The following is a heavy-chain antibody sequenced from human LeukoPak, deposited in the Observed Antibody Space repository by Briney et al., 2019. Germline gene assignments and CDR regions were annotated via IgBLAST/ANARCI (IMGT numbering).Heavy chain of an antibody. D-gene: IGHD6-19*01. J-gene: IGHJ4*02. CDR2: FDPEDGET. CDR1: GYTLTELS. CDR3: ATGQWLVGTPFDY. Sequence: ASVKVSCKVSGYTLTELSMHWVRQAPGKRLEWMGGFDPEDGETIYAQKFQGRVTMTEDTSTDTAYMELSSLRSEDTAVYYCATGQWLVGTPFDYWGQGTLVTVSS. V-gene: IGHV1-24*01.